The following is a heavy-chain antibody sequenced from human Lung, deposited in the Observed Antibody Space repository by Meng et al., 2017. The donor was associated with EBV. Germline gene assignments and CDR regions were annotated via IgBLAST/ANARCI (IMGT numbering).Heavy chain of an antibody. CDR2: IYSSGIT. CDR3: ARESFNSGWYSDY. D-gene: IGHD6-19*01. Sequence: QVQLHESGSGLVKSSVPLFLTCTVSGDSISDYFWNWIRQPAGKGLEWIGRIYSSGITNYNPSLQSRVTMSVDTSKNQFSLKLYSVTAADTAVYYCARESFNSGWYSDYWGQGTLVTVSS. J-gene: IGHJ4*02. V-gene: IGHV4-4*07. CDR1: GDSISDYF.